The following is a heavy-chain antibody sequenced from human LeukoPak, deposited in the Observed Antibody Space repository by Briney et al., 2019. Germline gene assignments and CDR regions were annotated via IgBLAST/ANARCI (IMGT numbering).Heavy chain of an antibody. J-gene: IGHJ5*02. D-gene: IGHD1-26*01. V-gene: IGHV4-39*01. CDR3: ARLGGATSWFDP. CDR1: GGSISGSSYY. Sequence: PSETLSLTCTVSGGSISGSSYYWGWIRQPPGKGLEWIGSIYYSGSTYYNPSLKSRVTISVDTSKNQFSLKLSSVTAADTAVYYCARLGGATSWFDPWGQGTLVTVSS. CDR2: IYYSGST.